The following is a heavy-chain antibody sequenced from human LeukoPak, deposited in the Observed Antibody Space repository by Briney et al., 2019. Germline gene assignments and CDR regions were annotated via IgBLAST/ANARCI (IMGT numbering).Heavy chain of an antibody. D-gene: IGHD3-22*01. CDR2: IYYSGST. J-gene: IGHJ6*02. CDR3: ARHLISYDSTEDYYYGMDV. Sequence: SETLSLTCTVSGGSISSYYWSWIRQPPGKGLEWIGYIYYSGSTNYNPSLKSRVTISVDTSKNQFSLKLNSVTAADTAVYYCARHLISYDSTEDYYYGMDVWGQGTTVTVSS. V-gene: IGHV4-59*08. CDR1: GGSISSYY.